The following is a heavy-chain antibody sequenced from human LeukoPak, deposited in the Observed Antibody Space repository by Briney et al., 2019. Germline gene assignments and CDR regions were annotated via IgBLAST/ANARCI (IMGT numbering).Heavy chain of an antibody. CDR1: GYTFTGYY. J-gene: IGHJ5*02. CDR2: INPNSGGT. Sequence: GASVKVSCKASGYTFTGYYMHWVRQAPGQGLEWMGWINPNSGGTNYAQKFQGRATMTRDTSISTAYMELSRLRSDDTAVYYCARDTSMVRGVRFDPWGQGTLVTVSS. CDR3: ARDTSMVRGVRFDP. V-gene: IGHV1-2*02. D-gene: IGHD3-10*01.